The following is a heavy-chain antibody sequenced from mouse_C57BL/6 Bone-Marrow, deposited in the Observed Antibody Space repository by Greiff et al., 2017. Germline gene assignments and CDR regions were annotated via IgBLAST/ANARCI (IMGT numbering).Heavy chain of an antibody. CDR3: AREQLEGNAMDY. CDR1: GYTFTSYW. D-gene: IGHD4-1*02. V-gene: IGHV1-64*01. J-gene: IGHJ4*01. Sequence: QVHVKQPGAELVKPGASVKLSCKASGYTFTSYWMHWVKQRPGQGLEWIGMIHPNSGSTNYNEKFKSKATLTVDKSSSTAYMQLSSLTSEDSAVYYCAREQLEGNAMDYWGQGTSVTVSS. CDR2: IHPNSGST.